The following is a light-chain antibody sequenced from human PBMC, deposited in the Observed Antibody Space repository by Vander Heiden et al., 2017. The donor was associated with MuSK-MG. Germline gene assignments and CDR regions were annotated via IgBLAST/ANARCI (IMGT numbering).Light chain of an antibody. Sequence: EVVLTQSPATLPLSPGERATLSCRASQSVNTYVAWYQQKSGQAPRLIIYDTSNRATGIPVRFSGSGSGTDFTLTISSLEADDGAVYYCQQRNNWPWTFGQGTKVEIK. CDR3: QQRNNWPWT. CDR2: DTS. J-gene: IGKJ1*01. V-gene: IGKV3-11*01. CDR1: QSVNTY.